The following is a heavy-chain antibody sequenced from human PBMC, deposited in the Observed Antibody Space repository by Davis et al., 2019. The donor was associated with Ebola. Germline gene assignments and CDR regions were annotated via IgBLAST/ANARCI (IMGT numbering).Heavy chain of an antibody. V-gene: IGHV4-59*01. D-gene: IGHD3-9*01. J-gene: IGHJ2*01. Sequence: PSETLSLTCTVSGGSISSYYWSWIRQPPGKGLEWIGYIYYSGSTNYNPSLKSRVTISVDTSKNQFSLKLSSVTAADTAVYYCARGNFDYWYFDLWGRGTLVTVSS. CDR2: IYYSGST. CDR1: GGSISSYY. CDR3: ARGNFDYWYFDL.